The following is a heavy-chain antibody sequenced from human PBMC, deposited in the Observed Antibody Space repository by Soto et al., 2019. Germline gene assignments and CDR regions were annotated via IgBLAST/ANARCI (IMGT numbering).Heavy chain of an antibody. J-gene: IGHJ6*02. D-gene: IGHD7-27*01. V-gene: IGHV3-30*18. Sequence: QVQLVESGGGVVQPGRSLRLSCAASGFTFSSYGMHWVRQAPGKGLEWVAVISYDGSNKYYADSVKGRFTISRDNSNNPLYLQMNSLRAEDTAVYYCAKDLLGPGRAYGMDVWGQGTTVTVSS. CDR3: AKDLLGPGRAYGMDV. CDR1: GFTFSSYG. CDR2: ISYDGSNK.